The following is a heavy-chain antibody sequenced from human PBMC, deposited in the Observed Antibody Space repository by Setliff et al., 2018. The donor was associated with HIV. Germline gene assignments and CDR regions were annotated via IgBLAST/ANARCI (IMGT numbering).Heavy chain of an antibody. V-gene: IGHV1-18*01. CDR2: ISAYNGNT. CDR3: ARVNDILLGYWVGYFDY. D-gene: IGHD2-8*01. J-gene: IGHJ4*02. Sequence: ASVKVSCKASGYTLRRHGISWVRQAPGQGLEWMGWISAYNGNTNYAQKFQGRVTLTTDTSTSTAYMELRSLRSDDTAVYYCARVNDILLGYWVGYFDYWGQGTLVTVS. CDR1: GYTLRRHG.